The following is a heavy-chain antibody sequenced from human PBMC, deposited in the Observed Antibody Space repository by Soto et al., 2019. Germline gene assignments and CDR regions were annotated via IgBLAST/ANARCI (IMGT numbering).Heavy chain of an antibody. V-gene: IGHV4-31*03. J-gene: IGHJ3*02. CDR3: ARVRGHAFDI. Sequence: QVQLQESGPGLVKPSQTLSLNCSVSGGSINSGDYHWSCIRQHAGQGLEWIGYIYYSGTTYYNPSLKSRVTIAIDTSKNQFSLEMTSVTAADTAVYYCARVRGHAFDIRGQGTMVTVSS. CDR1: GGSINSGDYH. CDR2: IYYSGTT. D-gene: IGHD3-10*01.